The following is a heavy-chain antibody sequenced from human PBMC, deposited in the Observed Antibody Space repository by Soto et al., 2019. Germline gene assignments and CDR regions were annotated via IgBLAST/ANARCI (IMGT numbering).Heavy chain of an antibody. J-gene: IGHJ6*02. CDR2: ISYDGSNK. D-gene: IGHD6-6*01. Sequence: GGSLILSCAASGFTFSSYAMHWVRQAPGKGLEWVAVISYDGSNKYYADSVKGRFTISRDNSKNTLYLQMNSLRAEDTAVYYCAREDGIAARPYYYYYGMDVWGQGTTVTVSS. CDR1: GFTFSSYA. CDR3: AREDGIAARPYYYYYGMDV. V-gene: IGHV3-30-3*01.